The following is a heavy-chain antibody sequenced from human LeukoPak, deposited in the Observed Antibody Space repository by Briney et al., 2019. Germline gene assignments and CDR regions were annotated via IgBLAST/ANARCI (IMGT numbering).Heavy chain of an antibody. CDR3: ARGDTAMVYYYYYMDV. V-gene: IGHV1-69*06. J-gene: IGHJ6*03. D-gene: IGHD5-18*01. CDR1: GGTFSSYA. CDR2: IIPIFGTA. Sequence: SVKVSCKASGGTFSSYAISWVRQAPGQGLEWMGGIIPIFGTANYAQKFQGRVTITADKSTSTAYMELSSLRSEDTAVYYCARGDTAMVYYYYYMDVWGKGTTVTVPS.